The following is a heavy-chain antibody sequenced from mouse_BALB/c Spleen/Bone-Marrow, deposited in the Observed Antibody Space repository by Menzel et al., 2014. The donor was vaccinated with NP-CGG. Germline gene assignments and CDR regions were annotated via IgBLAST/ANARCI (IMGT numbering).Heavy chain of an antibody. Sequence: EVKLVESGGGLVQPGGSLKLSCAASGFDFSGFWMGWVRQAPGKGLEWIGEINPGSSTINYTPSLKDRFIISRDNAKNTLYLQMSKVRSEDTALYYCARLCYYGGFPYWLQGSLVTVSA. V-gene: IGHV4-1*02. CDR3: ARLCYYGGFPY. CDR2: INPGSSTI. CDR1: GFDFSGFW. J-gene: IGHJ3*01. D-gene: IGHD1-1*01.